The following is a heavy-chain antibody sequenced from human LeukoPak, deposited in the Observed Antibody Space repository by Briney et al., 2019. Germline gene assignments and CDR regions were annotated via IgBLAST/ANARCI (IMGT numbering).Heavy chain of an antibody. Sequence: SETLSLTCTVSGGSISSSSYYWGWIRQPPGKGLEWIGSIYYSGSTYYNPSLKSRVTISVDTSKNQFSLKLSSVTAADTAVYYCARDRTPPFNDYGDYGSFDIWGQGTMVPVSS. CDR1: GGSISSSSYY. CDR2: IYYSGST. D-gene: IGHD4-17*01. CDR3: ARDRTPPFNDYGDYGSFDI. V-gene: IGHV4-39*07. J-gene: IGHJ3*02.